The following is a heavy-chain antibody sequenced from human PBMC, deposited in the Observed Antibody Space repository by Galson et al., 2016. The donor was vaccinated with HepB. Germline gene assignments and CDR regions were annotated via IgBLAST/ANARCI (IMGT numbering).Heavy chain of an antibody. Sequence: RLSCAASGFALSSHWMHWVRQDLGKGLVWVSRVNSDGTISNYADSVKGRFTISRDNAKNTLYLQMNSLRVEDTAVYYCGRDHSVVLTTAYNWFDPWGQGTLVTVSS. V-gene: IGHV3-74*01. J-gene: IGHJ5*02. CDR1: GFALSSHW. CDR3: GRDHSVVLTTAYNWFDP. CDR2: VNSDGTIS. D-gene: IGHD4-23*01.